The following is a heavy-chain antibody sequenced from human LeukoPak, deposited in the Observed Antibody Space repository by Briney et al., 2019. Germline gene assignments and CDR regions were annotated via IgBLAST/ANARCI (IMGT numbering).Heavy chain of an antibody. J-gene: IGHJ4*02. V-gene: IGHV3-7*01. Sequence: GGSLRLSCAASGFTFSSYWMSWVRQAPGKGLEGVANIKQDGSEKYYVDSVKGRFTISRDNAKNSLYLQMDSLRAEDTAVYYCAKNWGMGYFDYWGQGTLVTVSS. CDR1: GFTFSSYW. CDR3: AKNWGMGYFDY. CDR2: IKQDGSEK. D-gene: IGHD7-27*01.